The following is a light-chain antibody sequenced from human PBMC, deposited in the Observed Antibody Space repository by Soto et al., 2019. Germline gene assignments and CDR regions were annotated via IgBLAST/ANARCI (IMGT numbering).Light chain of an antibody. J-gene: IGKJ1*01. V-gene: IGKV3-15*01. CDR2: GAS. Sequence: EIVMTQSPATLSVSPGERDTLSCRASQSVSSNLAWYQQKPGQAPRLLIYGASTRATGIPARFSGSGSGTEFTLTISSLQSEDFAVYYCQQYSNWPRTFGQGTKV. CDR3: QQYSNWPRT. CDR1: QSVSSN.